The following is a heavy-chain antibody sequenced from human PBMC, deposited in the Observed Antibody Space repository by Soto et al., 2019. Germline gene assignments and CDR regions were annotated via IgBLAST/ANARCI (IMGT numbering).Heavy chain of an antibody. CDR1: GFTVSGNY. V-gene: IGHV3-53*02. J-gene: IGHJ3*02. CDR3: ASTSFLDAFDI. Sequence: EVQLVETGGGLIQPGGSLRISCVPSGFTVSGNYLSWVRQAPGKGLEWVSVIFGGGSTYYADSVKGRFTISRDNSKNTVYLHMNSLRVEDTAVYYCASTSFLDAFDIWGQGTMVTVSS. D-gene: IGHD1-26*01. CDR2: IFGGGST.